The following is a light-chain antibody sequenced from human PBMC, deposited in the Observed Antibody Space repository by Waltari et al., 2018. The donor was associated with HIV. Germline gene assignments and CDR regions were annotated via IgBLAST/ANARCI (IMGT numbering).Light chain of an antibody. J-gene: IGLJ1*01. CDR1: SSSIGSNY. V-gene: IGLV1-47*01. Sequence: QSVLTQPPSASGTPGQRVTISCSGSSSSIGSNYVYWYQQLPGTAPKLLIYRKKERPAGVPYRFSGAKSGTSASLAVSGLRSEDEADYYCAAWDDSLSGYVFGTGTKVTGL. CDR2: RKK. CDR3: AAWDDSLSGYV.